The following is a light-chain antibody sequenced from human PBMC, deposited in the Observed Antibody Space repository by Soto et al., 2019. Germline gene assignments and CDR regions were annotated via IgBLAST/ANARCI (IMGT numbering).Light chain of an antibody. Sequence: QSVLTQPASVSGSPGQSITISCTGTSSDVGGYNYVSWYQQHPGKAPKLIIYDVSNRHSGVSYLVSGSKSGNTASLTISGLQVEDEADYYCSSYTSSSTLVVFGGGTKLTVL. J-gene: IGLJ2*01. CDR1: SSDVGGYNY. V-gene: IGLV2-14*01. CDR2: DVS. CDR3: SSYTSSSTLVV.